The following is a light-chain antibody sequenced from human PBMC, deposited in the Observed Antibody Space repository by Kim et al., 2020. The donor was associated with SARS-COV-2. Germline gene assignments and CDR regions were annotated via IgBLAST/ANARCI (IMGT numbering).Light chain of an antibody. CDR3: SSYTSSSTLA. CDR2: DVS. CDR1: SSDVGGYNS. Sequence: QSALTQPASVSGSPGQSITISCTGTSSDVGGYNSVSWYQRHPGKAPKLMIYDVSNRPSGVSNRFSGSKSGNTASLTISGLQAEDEADYYCSSYTSSSTLAFGGGTQLTVL. V-gene: IGLV2-14*03. J-gene: IGLJ3*02.